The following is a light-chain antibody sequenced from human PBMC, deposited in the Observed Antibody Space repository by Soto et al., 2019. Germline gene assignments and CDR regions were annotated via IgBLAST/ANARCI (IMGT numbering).Light chain of an antibody. CDR1: QGISSY. J-gene: IGKJ5*01. V-gene: IGKV1-8*01. CDR3: QQYYSYPIT. Sequence: IPMNHYPTSFSASTGDRVTITFRASQGISSYLAWYQQKPGKAPKLLIYAASTLQSGVPSRFSGSGSGTDFTLTISCLQSEDFATYYCQQYYSYPITFGQGTRLEI. CDR2: AAS.